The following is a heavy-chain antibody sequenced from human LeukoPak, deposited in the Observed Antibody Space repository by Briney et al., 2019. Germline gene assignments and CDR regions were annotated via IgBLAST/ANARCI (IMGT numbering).Heavy chain of an antibody. CDR2: INPADSTT. D-gene: IGHD5-12*01. Sequence: GESLKIACTGSGYAFNKLWIVWVRQMTGKGLEWLGSINPADSTTEYNPSFQGLVSFSADNSISSAYLQWSGLEASDTAKYYCAIMYNSGWGLLYWGTGIQVTVSS. CDR3: AIMYNSGWGLLY. J-gene: IGHJ4*02. CDR1: GYAFNKLW. V-gene: IGHV5-51*01.